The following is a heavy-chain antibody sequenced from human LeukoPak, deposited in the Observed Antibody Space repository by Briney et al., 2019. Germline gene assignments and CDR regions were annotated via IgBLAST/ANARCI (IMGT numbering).Heavy chain of an antibody. V-gene: IGHV4-34*01. J-gene: IGHJ3*02. CDR2: INHSGST. CDR3: ARDKRYYYGSGGPDAFDI. Sequence: SETLSLTCAVYGGSFSGYYWSWIRQPPGKGLEWIGEINHSGSTNYNPSLKSRVTISVDTSKNQFSLKLSSVTAADTAVYYCARDKRYYYGSGGPDAFDIWGQGTMVTVSS. CDR1: GGSFSGYY. D-gene: IGHD3-10*01.